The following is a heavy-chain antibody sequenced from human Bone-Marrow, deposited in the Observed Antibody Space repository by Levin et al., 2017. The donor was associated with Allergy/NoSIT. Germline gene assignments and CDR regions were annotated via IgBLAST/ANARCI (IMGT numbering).Heavy chain of an antibody. Sequence: SCAASGFTFSNYGMHWVRQAPGKGLEWVALISYDGNNKYYADSVKGRFSISRDNSKNTLYLQMNSLTAEDTAVYYCAKGSTSNPLDYWGQGTLVTVSS. CDR2: ISYDGNNK. V-gene: IGHV3-30*18. D-gene: IGHD2-2*01. CDR3: AKGSTSNPLDY. J-gene: IGHJ4*02. CDR1: GFTFSNYG.